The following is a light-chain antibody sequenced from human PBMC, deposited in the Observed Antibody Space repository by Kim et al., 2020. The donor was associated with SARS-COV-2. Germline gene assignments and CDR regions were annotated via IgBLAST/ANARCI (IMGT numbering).Light chain of an antibody. V-gene: IGLV2-8*01. J-gene: IGLJ3*02. CDR3: TSYAGSNNWV. CDR2: EVN. Sequence: GQSVPISCTGTSSDVGGYNHVSWYQQHPGKAPKVMIYEVNKRPSGVPDRFSGSKSGNTASLTVSGLLAEDEADYYCTSYAGSNNWVFGGGTQLTVL. CDR1: SSDVGGYNH.